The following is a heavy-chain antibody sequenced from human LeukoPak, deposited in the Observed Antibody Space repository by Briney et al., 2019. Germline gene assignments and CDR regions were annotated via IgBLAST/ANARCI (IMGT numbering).Heavy chain of an antibody. Sequence: PGGSLRLSYAASGFTFSSYSMNWVLQARGKGLYGVSSISNSSSHICYALTVKGRITISRDNSKNSLYLKMNSLRAEDTAVYYCARVHYNTAMVDIDYWGQGTLVTVA. D-gene: IGHD5-18*01. J-gene: IGHJ4*02. CDR2: ISNSSSHI. CDR3: ARVHYNTAMVDIDY. CDR1: GFTFSSYS. V-gene: IGHV3-21*03.